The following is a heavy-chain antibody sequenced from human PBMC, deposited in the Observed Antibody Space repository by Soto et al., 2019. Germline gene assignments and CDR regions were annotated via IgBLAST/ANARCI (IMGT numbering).Heavy chain of an antibody. V-gene: IGHV3-23*01. Sequence: EVQLSESGGGLVQPGGSLRLSCAATGFTLRTNGMSWVRQAPGKGLEWVSSFSGSGDDTWYAASLKGRFTISRDNSKNTLYLQMNSLRAEDTAIYYCAGHGGYSYLGQGTLVTVSS. CDR2: FSGSGDDT. CDR3: AGHGGYSY. D-gene: IGHD1-26*01. CDR1: GFTLRTNG. J-gene: IGHJ4*02.